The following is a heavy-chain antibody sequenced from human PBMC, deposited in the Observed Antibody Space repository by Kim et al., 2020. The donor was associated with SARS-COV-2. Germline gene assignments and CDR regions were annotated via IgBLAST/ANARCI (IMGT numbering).Heavy chain of an antibody. D-gene: IGHD2-2*01. Sequence: GGSLRLSCAASGFCLNSYAMTWVRQAPGKGLEWVCTISGSGGSAYYAESVKGRFTISRDNTRNTFYLQMNSLTVEDTAIYYCAKGSSASYYASYFDFWGPGTVVTTSS. CDR2: ISGSGGSA. CDR1: GFCLNSYA. V-gene: IGHV3-23*01. CDR3: AKGSSASYYASYFDF. J-gene: IGHJ4*02.